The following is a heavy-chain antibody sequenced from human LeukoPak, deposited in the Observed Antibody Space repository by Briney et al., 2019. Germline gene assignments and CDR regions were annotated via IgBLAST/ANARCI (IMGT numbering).Heavy chain of an antibody. D-gene: IGHD3-22*01. V-gene: IGHV3-30-3*02. CDR3: AKTGDSSGYPYFDY. CDR2: ISYDGSNK. CDR1: GFTFSSYA. J-gene: IGHJ4*02. Sequence: PGGSLRLSCAASGFTFSSYAMHWVRQAPGKGLEWVAVISYDGSNKYYADSVKGRFTISRDNSKNTLYLQMNSLRAEDTAVYYCAKTGDSSGYPYFDYWGQGTLVTVSS.